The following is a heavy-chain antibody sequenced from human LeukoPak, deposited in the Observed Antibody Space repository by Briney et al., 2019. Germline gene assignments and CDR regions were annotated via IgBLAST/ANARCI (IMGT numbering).Heavy chain of an antibody. D-gene: IGHD5-12*01. J-gene: IGHJ4*02. CDR2: IYHSGST. V-gene: IGHV4-4*02. CDR3: ARREWLQGTSVYY. Sequence: SVTLSLTCAVSGGSISSSNWWSWVRQPPGKGLEWIGEIYHSGSTNYNPSLKGRVTISVDKSKNQFSLKLSSVTAADTAVYYCARREWLQGTSVYYWGQGTLVTVSS. CDR1: GGSISSSNW.